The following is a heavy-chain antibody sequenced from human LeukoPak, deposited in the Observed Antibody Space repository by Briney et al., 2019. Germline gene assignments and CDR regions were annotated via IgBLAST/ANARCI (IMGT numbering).Heavy chain of an antibody. CDR1: GGPFSGYY. CDR2: LYHSGST. D-gene: IGHD3-22*01. V-gene: IGHV4-34*01. J-gene: IGHJ4*02. Sequence: SETLSLTCAVYGGPFSGYYWSWIRQPSGKGLEWIGSLYHSGSTYYNPSLKSRVTISIDTSKNQFSLKLSSVTAADTAVYYCARSGTGLLRYYFDYWGQGTLITVSS. CDR3: ARSGTGLLRYYFDY.